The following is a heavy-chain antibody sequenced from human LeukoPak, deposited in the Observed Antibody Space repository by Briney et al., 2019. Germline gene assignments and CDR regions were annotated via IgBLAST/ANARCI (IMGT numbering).Heavy chain of an antibody. CDR2: IKQDGSEK. Sequence: PGGSLRLSCAASGFTFSSYWMSWVRQAPGKGLEWVANIKQDGSEKYYVDSVKGRFTISRDNAKNSLYLQMNSLRAEDTAVYYCARVYVVPAAMSIYYYYYGMDVWGQGTTVTVSS. D-gene: IGHD2-2*01. CDR1: GFTFSSYW. V-gene: IGHV3-7*01. CDR3: ARVYVVPAAMSIYYYYYGMDV. J-gene: IGHJ6*02.